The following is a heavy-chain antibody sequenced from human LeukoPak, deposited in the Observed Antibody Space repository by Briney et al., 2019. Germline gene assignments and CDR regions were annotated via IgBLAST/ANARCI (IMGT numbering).Heavy chain of an antibody. CDR1: GFTFSSYS. V-gene: IGHV3-21*01. J-gene: IGHJ4*02. D-gene: IGHD2-2*02. CDR2: ISSSSSYI. Sequence: SGGSLRLSCAASGFTFSSYSMNWVRQAPGKGLEWVSSISSSSSYIYYADSVKGRFTISRDNAENSLYLQMNSLRAEDTAVYYCARDPYSAAISDYWGQGTLVTVSS. CDR3: ARDPYSAAISDY.